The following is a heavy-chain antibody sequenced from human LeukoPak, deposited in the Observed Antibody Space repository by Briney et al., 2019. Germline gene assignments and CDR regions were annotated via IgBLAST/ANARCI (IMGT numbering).Heavy chain of an antibody. CDR3: ARGGEFDVFDI. Sequence: SETLSHTCAVSGVSVDAYQWNWIRQPPGKGLEWIGYVYYTGYTNYKPSLQGRVAISIDTSNNQFSLKLTSVTPADTATYYCARGGEFDVFDIWGQGRAVTVSS. J-gene: IGHJ3*02. V-gene: IGHV4-59*02. CDR1: GVSVDAYQ. CDR2: VYYTGYT. D-gene: IGHD3-10*01.